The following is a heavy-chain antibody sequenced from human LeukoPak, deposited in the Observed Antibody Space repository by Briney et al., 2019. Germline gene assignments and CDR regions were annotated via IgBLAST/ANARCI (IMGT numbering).Heavy chain of an antibody. D-gene: IGHD2-2*01. CDR1: GFTFSHYS. J-gene: IGHJ4*02. CDR3: VSFYETN. V-gene: IGHV3-21*01. Sequence: GGSLRLSCVASGFTFSHYSMNWVRQAPGKGLEWVSSIRFTGSYIYYADSVKGRFTISRDDAKNLQSLQMISLRAEDTAVYYCVSFYETNWGRGTLVTVSS. CDR2: IRFTGSYI.